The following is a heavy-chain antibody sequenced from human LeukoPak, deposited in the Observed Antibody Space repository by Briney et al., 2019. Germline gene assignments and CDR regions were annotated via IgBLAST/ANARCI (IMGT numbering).Heavy chain of an antibody. D-gene: IGHD2-2*01. CDR3: ARVNLEYRSSTSWSGCDYMDV. J-gene: IGHJ6*03. V-gene: IGHV4-4*07. Sequence: MTSETLSLTCTVPGGSISSYYWSWIRQPAGKGLEWIGRIYYSGSTNYNPSLKSRVTISVDTSKNQFSLTLSSVTAADTAVYYCARVNLEYRSSTSWSGCDYMDVWGEGTTVTVSS. CDR1: GGSISSYY. CDR2: IYYSGST.